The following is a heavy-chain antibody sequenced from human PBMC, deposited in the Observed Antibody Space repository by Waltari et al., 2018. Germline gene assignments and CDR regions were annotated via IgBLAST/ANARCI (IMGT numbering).Heavy chain of an antibody. J-gene: IGHJ4*02. Sequence: EVQLLESGGGLVQPGGSLRLSCAASGFTFISYAMSWVRQAPGKGLEGVSSISGLGLTTLYAGSVKGRFSMSGDNSKNRLYLQSNGLRADDTAVYYWAKVGGIAAAEFQFDFWGRGTLVTVSS. CDR1: GFTFISYA. D-gene: IGHD6-13*01. CDR3: AKVGGIAAAEFQFDF. CDR2: ISGLGLTT. V-gene: IGHV3-23*01.